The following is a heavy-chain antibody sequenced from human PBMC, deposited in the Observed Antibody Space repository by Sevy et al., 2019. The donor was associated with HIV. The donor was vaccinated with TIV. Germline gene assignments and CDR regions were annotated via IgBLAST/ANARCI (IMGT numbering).Heavy chain of an antibody. J-gene: IGHJ5*02. CDR1: GDSVSSSSVA. CDR3: ARAITIFGLTIMLDP. V-gene: IGHV6-1*01. D-gene: IGHD3-3*01. Sequence: SQTLSLTCAISGDSVSSSSVAWNWIRQSPSKGLEWLGRTYYRSKWYNDYALSVKNRIIISPDTSKNQLSLQLNSVTPEDTAVYYCARAITIFGLTIMLDPWGLGTLVTVSS. CDR2: TYYRSKWYN.